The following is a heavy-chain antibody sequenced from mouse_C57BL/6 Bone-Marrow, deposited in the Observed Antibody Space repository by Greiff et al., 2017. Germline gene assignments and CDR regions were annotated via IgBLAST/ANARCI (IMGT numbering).Heavy chain of an antibody. Sequence: EVQGVESGPDLVKPSQSLSLTCTVTGYSITSGYAWHWIRQFPGNKLEWLGYIYFSGSTKYNPSLKSRISVTRDTSKNQFFLQLNSVTAEDTATYYCARDGNYFDYWGQGTTLTVSS. V-gene: IGHV3-1*02. CDR1: GYSITSGYA. J-gene: IGHJ2*01. CDR3: ARDGNYFDY. CDR2: IYFSGST. D-gene: IGHD2-1*01.